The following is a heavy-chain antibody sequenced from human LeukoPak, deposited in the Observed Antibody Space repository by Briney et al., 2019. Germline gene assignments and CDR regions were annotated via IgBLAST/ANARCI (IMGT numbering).Heavy chain of an antibody. J-gene: IGHJ5*02. CDR1: GFTFSSYA. Sequence: PGGSPRLSCAASGFTFSSYAMHWVRQAPGKGLEYVSAISSNGGSTYYANSVKGRFTISRDNSKNTLYLQMGSLRAEDTAVYYCARDQYDFWSGYYFNWFDPWGQGTLVTVSS. D-gene: IGHD3-3*01. V-gene: IGHV3-64*01. CDR2: ISSNGGST. CDR3: ARDQYDFWSGYYFNWFDP.